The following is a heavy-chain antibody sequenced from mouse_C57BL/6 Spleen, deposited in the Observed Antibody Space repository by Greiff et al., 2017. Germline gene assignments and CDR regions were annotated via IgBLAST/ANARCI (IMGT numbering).Heavy chain of an antibody. D-gene: IGHD2-4*01. CDR3: ARMGENDYDAY. V-gene: IGHV3-6*01. Sequence: VQLKESGPGLVKPSQSLSLTCSVTGYSITSGYYWNWIRQFPGNKLEWMGYISYDGSNNYNPSLKNRISITRDTSKNQFFLKLNSVTTEDTATYYCARMGENDYDAYWGQGTLVTVSA. CDR2: ISYDGSN. CDR1: GYSITSGYY. J-gene: IGHJ3*01.